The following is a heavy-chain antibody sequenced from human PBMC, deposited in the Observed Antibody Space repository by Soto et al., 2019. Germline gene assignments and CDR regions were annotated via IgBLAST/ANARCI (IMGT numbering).Heavy chain of an antibody. CDR3: ARGVHYDSSGYYYFY. Sequence: SVKVSCKASGGTFNKYAVSWVRQAPGQGLEWMGGIIPLFGTANYAQKFQGRVTITADESTSTAYMELRSLRSVDTAVYYCARGVHYDSSGYYYFYWGQGTLVTVSS. D-gene: IGHD3-22*01. V-gene: IGHV1-69*13. CDR1: GGTFNKYA. CDR2: IIPLFGTA. J-gene: IGHJ4*02.